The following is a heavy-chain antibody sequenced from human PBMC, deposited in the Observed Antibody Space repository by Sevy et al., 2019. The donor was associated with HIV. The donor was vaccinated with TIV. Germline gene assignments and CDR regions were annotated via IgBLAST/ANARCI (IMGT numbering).Heavy chain of an antibody. CDR3: ARESPYGSGSLFDV. J-gene: IGHJ6*04. D-gene: IGHD3-10*01. Sequence: SETLSLTCTVSGGSISSGNYYWTGIRQPAGKGQEWIGRIYTSGSTNYNPSLKSRVTISVDTSKNHFSLKLSSMTAADTAVYYCARESPYGSGSLFDVWGKGTTVTVSS. CDR2: IYTSGST. V-gene: IGHV4-61*02. CDR1: GGSISSGNYY.